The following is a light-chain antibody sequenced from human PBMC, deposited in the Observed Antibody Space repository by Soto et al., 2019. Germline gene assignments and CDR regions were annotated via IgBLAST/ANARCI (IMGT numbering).Light chain of an antibody. CDR3: SSYTSSNTPRV. CDR2: EVS. CDR1: SSDVGGYNY. J-gene: IGLJ1*01. Sequence: QSVLTQPASVSGSPGQSITISCTGTSSDVGGYNYVSWYQQHPGKAPKLMIYEVSNRPSGVSNRFSGSKSGNTASLTISGLQAEDEADYYCSSYTSSNTPRVFGTGTKLTVL. V-gene: IGLV2-14*01.